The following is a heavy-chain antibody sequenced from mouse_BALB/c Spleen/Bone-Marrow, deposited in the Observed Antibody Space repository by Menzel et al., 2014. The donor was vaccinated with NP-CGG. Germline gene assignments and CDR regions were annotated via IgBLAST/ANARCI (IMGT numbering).Heavy chain of an antibody. J-gene: IGHJ3*01. CDR2: IDPANGNT. V-gene: IGHV14-3*02. CDR3: ARDYGRTAWFAY. CDR1: GFNIKDTY. D-gene: IGHD1-1*01. Sequence: EVKLMESGAELVKPGASVKLSYTASGFNIKDTYIHWVKQRPEQGLEWIGGIDPANGNTKYDPKFQGKATITAETSSNTAYLQLSRLTSEDTAVYYCARDYGRTAWFAYWGQGTLVTVSA.